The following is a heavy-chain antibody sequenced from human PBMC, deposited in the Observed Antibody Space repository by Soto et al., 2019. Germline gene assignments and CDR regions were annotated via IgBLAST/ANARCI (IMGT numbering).Heavy chain of an antibody. CDR2: ICGSGGST. D-gene: IGHD7-27*01. J-gene: IGHJ2*01. CDR3: AELGPAGPWYFDL. Sequence: GSLRLSCAASEFTFSRHGMHWVRQAPGKGLEWVSAICGSGGSTYYADSVKGRFTISRDNSKNTLYLQMNSLRAEDTAVYYCAELGPAGPWYFDLWGRGTLVTVSS. CDR1: EFTFSRHG. V-gene: IGHV3-23*01.